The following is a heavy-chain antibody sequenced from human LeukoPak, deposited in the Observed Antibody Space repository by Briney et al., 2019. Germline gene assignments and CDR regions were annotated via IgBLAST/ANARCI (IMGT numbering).Heavy chain of an antibody. CDR3: ARDRREQYCSGGSCYSALGFFDY. D-gene: IGHD2-15*01. V-gene: IGHV4-59*01. CDR1: GGSISSYY. J-gene: IGHJ4*02. CDR2: IHDSGST. Sequence: SETLSLTCTVSGGSISSYYWSWIRQPPGKGLEWIGYIHDSGSTNYNPSLKSRVTISVDTSKDRFSLKLSSVTAADTAVYYCARDRREQYCSGGSCYSALGFFDYWGQGTLVTVSS.